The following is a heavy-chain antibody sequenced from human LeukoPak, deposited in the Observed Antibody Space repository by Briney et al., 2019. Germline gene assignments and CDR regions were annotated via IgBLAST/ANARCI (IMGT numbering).Heavy chain of an antibody. V-gene: IGHV3-9*01. CDR2: ISWNSGRT. Sequence: PGRSLRLSCAASGFTFDDYAMHWVRQAPGKGLEWVAGISWNSGRTGYADSVKGRFTISRDNAKNSLYLQMNSLRAEDTAVYYCASRPWYYYGMDVWGQGTTVTVSS. J-gene: IGHJ6*02. CDR3: ASRPWYYYGMDV. CDR1: GFTFDDYA.